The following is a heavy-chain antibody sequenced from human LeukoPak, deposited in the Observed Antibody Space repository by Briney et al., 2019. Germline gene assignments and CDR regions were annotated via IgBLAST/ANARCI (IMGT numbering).Heavy chain of an antibody. CDR2: IYTSGST. CDR1: GNSISSGDNY. J-gene: IGHJ4*02. CDR3: ARASYSYDINGWVPFDY. Sequence: SQTLSLTCTVSGNSISSGDNYWSWIRQPAVKGLEWIGRIYTSGSTNYNPSLKSRVTISGDTSKNQFSLRLSSVTAADTAVYYCARASYSYDINGWVPFDYWGQGTLVTVSS. V-gene: IGHV4-61*02. D-gene: IGHD3-22*01.